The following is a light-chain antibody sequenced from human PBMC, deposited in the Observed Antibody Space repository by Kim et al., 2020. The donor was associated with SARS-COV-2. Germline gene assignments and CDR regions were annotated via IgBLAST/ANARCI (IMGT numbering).Light chain of an antibody. CDR3: SSYTSSSTRV. CDR1: SSDVGGYNF. CDR2: DVS. Sequence: QSALTQPASVSGSPGQSITTSCTGTSSDVGGYNFVSWYQQHPGKAPKLMICDVSNRPSGVSNRFSGSKSGNTASLTISGLQAEDEADYYCSSYTSSSTRVFGGGTQLTVL. J-gene: IGLJ3*02. V-gene: IGLV2-14*03.